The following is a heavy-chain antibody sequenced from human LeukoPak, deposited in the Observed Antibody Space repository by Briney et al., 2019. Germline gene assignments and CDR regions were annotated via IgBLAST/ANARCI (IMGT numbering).Heavy chain of an antibody. CDR2: IYYSGST. V-gene: IGHV4-30-4*08. J-gene: IGHJ4*02. D-gene: IGHD6-13*01. Sequence: SETLSLTCTVSGGSISSSSYYWGWIRQPPGKGLEWIGYIYYSGSTYYNPSLKSRVTISVDTSKNQFSLKLSSVTAADTAVYYRARGGIAAAGTIDYWGQGTLVTVSS. CDR1: GGSISSSSYY. CDR3: ARGGIAAAGTIDY.